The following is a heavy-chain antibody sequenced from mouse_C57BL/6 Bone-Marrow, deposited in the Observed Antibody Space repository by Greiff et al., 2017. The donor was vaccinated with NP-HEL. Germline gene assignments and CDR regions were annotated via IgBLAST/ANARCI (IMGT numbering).Heavy chain of an antibody. CDR1: GYTFTDYN. CDR2: INPNNGGT. Sequence: VQLKQSGPELVKPGASVKIPCKASGYTFTDYNMDWVKQSHGKSLEWIGDINPNNGGTIYNQKFKGKATLTVDKSSSTAYMELRSLTSEDTAVYYCARRAAQVHYAMDYWGQGTSVTVSS. CDR3: ARRAAQVHYAMDY. D-gene: IGHD3-2*02. J-gene: IGHJ4*01. V-gene: IGHV1-18*01.